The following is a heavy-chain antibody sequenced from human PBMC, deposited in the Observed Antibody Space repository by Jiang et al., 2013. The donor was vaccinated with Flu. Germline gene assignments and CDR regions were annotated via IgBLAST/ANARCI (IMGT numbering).Heavy chain of an antibody. V-gene: IGHV4-34*01. CDR1: GGSFNGYF. CDR2: INHSGST. D-gene: IGHD3-10*01. J-gene: IGHJ4*02. Sequence: LLKPSETLSLTLRCLCGGSFNGYFWSWIRQPPGKGLEWIGEINHSGSTNTNSSLKSRVAMSIDSYKKEFSLKVRSVTAADTAVYYCARGPYESGSYFNNGFDYWGQGSLVTVSS. CDR3: ARGPYESGSYFNNGFDY.